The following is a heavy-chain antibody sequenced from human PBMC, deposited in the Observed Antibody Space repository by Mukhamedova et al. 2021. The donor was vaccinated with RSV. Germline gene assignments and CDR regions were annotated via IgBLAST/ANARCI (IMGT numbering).Heavy chain of an antibody. CDR2: SSYI. Sequence: SSYIYYADSVKGRFTISRDNAKKSLYLQMNSLRDDDSGFYYCARDEAFDTFWSGYYLIWVQGSLVTVSS. CDR3: ARDEAFDTFWSGYYLI. J-gene: IGHJ4*02. D-gene: IGHD3-3*01. V-gene: IGHV3-21*01.